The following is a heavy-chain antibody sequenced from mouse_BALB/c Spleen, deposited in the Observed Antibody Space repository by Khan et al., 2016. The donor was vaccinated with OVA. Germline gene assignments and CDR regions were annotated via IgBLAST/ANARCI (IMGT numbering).Heavy chain of an antibody. CDR3: TRRGVYGIFAD. Sequence: QVLLQQPGAELAKPGASVKMSCKASGYTFTTYWMHWVKQRPGQGLDWIGYINPSTGYTEYNQKFKDKATLNADKSSSTAYMQLNSLTSEDSAVYYCTRRGVYGIFADWGQGTLVTASA. J-gene: IGHJ3*01. D-gene: IGHD2-1*01. CDR1: GYTFTTYW. CDR2: INPSTGYT. V-gene: IGHV1-7*01.